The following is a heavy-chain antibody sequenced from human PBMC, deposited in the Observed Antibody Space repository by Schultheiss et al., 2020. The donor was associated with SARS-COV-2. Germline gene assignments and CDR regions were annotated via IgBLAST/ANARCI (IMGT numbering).Heavy chain of an antibody. Sequence: SLRLSCAASGFTFDDYAMHWVRQAPGKGLEWVSGISWNSGDIDYADSVKGRFTISRDNAKNSLYLQMNSLRAEDTALYYCAKGRGADPTYSNYFDYWGQGTLVTVSS. CDR3: AKGRGADPTYSNYFDY. V-gene: IGHV3-9*01. CDR2: ISWNSGDI. D-gene: IGHD4-11*01. J-gene: IGHJ4*02. CDR1: GFTFDDYA.